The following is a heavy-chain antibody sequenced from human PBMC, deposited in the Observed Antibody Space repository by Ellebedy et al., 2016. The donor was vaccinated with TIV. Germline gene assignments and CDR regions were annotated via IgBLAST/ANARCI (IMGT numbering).Heavy chain of an antibody. CDR1: GGSIPGDY. J-gene: IGHJ3*01. D-gene: IGHD6-19*01. Sequence: MPSQTLSLTCTVSGGSIPGDYWVWIRQSPGEGLEWGGYIHHTGSTSYNPSLQSRFTISVDTSKNPFSLKLSSVTAADAAIYLGGREPSGWVAFDFWGQGRAVSVSS. CDR3: GREPSGWVAFDF. V-gene: IGHV4-59*01. CDR2: IHHTGST.